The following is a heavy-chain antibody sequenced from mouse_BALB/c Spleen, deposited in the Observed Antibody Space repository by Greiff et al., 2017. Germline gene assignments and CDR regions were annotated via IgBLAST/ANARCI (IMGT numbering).Heavy chain of an antibody. J-gene: IGHJ4*01. V-gene: IGHV1S126*01. CDR1: GYSFTSYW. CDR2: IDPSDSET. D-gene: IGHD2-2*01. CDR3: ARGLRRDYYAMDY. Sequence: QVQLKESGPQLVRPGASVKISCKASGYSFTSYWMHWVKQRPGQGLEWIGMIDPSDSETRLNQKFKDKATLTVDKSSSTAYMQLSSPTSEDSAVYYCARGLRRDYYAMDYWGQGTSVTVSS.